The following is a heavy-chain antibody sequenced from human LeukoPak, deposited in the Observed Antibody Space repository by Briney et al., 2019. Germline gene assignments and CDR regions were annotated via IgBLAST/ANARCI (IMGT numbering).Heavy chain of an antibody. CDR1: GGSISSGSYY. D-gene: IGHD4-11*01. CDR3: AREGEYSNRLDP. CDR2: FYTSGST. J-gene: IGHJ5*02. Sequence: SQTLSLTCTVSGGSISSGSYYWSWVRQPAGKGLEWIGRFYTSGSTDYNPSLKSRVTISVDTSKNQFSLKLSSVTAADTAVYYCAREGEYSNRLDPWGQGTLVTVSS. V-gene: IGHV4-61*02.